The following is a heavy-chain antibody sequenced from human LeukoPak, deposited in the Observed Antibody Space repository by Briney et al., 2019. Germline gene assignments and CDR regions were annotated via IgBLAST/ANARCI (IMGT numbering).Heavy chain of an antibody. V-gene: IGHV4-38-2*02. CDR3: ARGYGDYGYYYYGMDV. D-gene: IGHD4-17*01. CDR2: IYHSGST. J-gene: IGHJ6*02. Sequence: SETLSLTCTVSGYSISSGYYWGWIRQPPGKGLEWIGSIYHSGSTYYNPSLKSRVTISVDTSKNQFSLKLSSVTAADTAVYYCARGYGDYGYYYYGMDVWGQGTTVTVSS. CDR1: GYSISSGYY.